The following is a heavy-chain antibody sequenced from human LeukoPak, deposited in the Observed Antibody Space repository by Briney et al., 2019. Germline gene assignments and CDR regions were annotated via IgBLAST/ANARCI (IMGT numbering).Heavy chain of an antibody. CDR1: GFTFSSYA. CDR2: ISGSGGST. Sequence: PGGSLRLSCAASGFTFSSYAMSWVRQAPGKGLEWVSAISGSGGSTYYADSVKGRFTISRDNSKNTLYLQMNSLRAEDTAVYYCAKDPGGIDSSGSIDYWGQGTLVTVSS. V-gene: IGHV3-23*01. D-gene: IGHD3-22*01. CDR3: AKDPGGIDSSGSIDY. J-gene: IGHJ4*02.